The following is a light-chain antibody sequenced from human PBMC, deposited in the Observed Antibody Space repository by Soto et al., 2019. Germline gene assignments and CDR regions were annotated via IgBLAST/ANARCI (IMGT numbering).Light chain of an antibody. CDR2: DAP. V-gene: IGKV1-5*01. J-gene: IGKJ1*01. CDR3: QQYNSYST. CDR1: QIFGTY. Sequence: TRSPDTLCLSLGERAKISCRASQIFGTYLAWYQQKPGKAPKLLIYDAPSLESGVPSRFSGSGSGIEFTLTISSLQPDDFATYYCQQYNSYSTCGKGTTVDIK.